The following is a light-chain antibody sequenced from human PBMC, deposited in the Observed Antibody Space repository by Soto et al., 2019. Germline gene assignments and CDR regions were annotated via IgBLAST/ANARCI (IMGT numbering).Light chain of an antibody. J-gene: IGLJ1*01. V-gene: IGLV3-1*01. Sequence: SYELTQPPSVSVSPGQTASITCSGDKLGDKFACWYQQKTGQSPVLVIYEDYKRPSGIPERFSGSNSGNTATLTISDTQAMDEADYYCQAWDINTAVFGTGTKVTVL. CDR2: EDY. CDR1: KLGDKF. CDR3: QAWDINTAV.